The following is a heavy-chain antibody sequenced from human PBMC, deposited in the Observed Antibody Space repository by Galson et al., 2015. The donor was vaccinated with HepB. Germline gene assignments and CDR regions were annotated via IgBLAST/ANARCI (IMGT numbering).Heavy chain of an antibody. D-gene: IGHD2-15*01. CDR3: TRQSGDLICSPTAFPNWFDP. CDR2: IRTNANNGAN. CDR1: GFAFSGSN. J-gene: IGHJ5*02. V-gene: IGHV3-73*01. Sequence: SLRLSCAASGFAFSGSNIHWVRQASGRGLEWVGHIRTNANNGANAYGASVKGRFTLSRDDSRSTTYLQMNSLKPEDTAVYYCTRQSGDLICSPTAFPNWFDPWGQGTLVTVSS.